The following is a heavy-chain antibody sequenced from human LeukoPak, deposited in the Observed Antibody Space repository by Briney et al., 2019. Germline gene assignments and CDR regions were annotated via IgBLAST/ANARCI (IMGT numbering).Heavy chain of an antibody. CDR3: AISSWYWAYYFDY. Sequence: QAGGSLRLSCAASGFTFSSYAMHWVRQAPGKGLEWVAVISYDGSNKYYADSVKGRFTISRDNSKNTLYLQMNSLRAEDTAVYYCAISSWYWAYYFDYWGQGTLVTVSS. V-gene: IGHV3-30-3*01. CDR2: ISYDGSNK. D-gene: IGHD6-13*01. CDR1: GFTFSSYA. J-gene: IGHJ4*02.